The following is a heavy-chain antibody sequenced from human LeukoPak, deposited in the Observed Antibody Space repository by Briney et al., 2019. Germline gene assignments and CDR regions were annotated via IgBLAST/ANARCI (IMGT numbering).Heavy chain of an antibody. CDR1: GGTFSSYA. D-gene: IGHD3-22*01. V-gene: IGHV1-69*13. CDR2: IIPIFGTA. Sequence: SVKVSCKASGGTFSSYAISWVRQAPGQGLEWMGGIIPIFGTANYAQKFQGRVTITADESTSTAYMELSSLRSEDTAVYYCARVIYDSSGYYYGDYYYMDVWGKGTTVTVSS. CDR3: ARVIYDSSGYYYGDYYYMDV. J-gene: IGHJ6*03.